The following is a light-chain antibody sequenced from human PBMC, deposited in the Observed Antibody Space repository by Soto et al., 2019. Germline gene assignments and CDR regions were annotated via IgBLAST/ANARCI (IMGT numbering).Light chain of an antibody. CDR1: SSDVGGYNY. CDR3: EEWDDSLNGHV. CDR2: DVS. V-gene: IGLV2-14*01. J-gene: IGLJ1*01. Sequence: QSVLTQPASVSGSPGQSITISCTGTSSDVGGYNYVSWYQQHPGKAPKLMIYDVSDRPSGVSNRFSGSKSGTSASLAISGLQSEDEADYYCEEWDDSLNGHVFGTGTKVTVL.